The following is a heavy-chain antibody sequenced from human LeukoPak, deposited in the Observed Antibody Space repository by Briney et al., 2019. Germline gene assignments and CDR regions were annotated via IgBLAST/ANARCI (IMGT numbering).Heavy chain of an antibody. V-gene: IGHV4-30-2*01. CDR3: ARDNNWNDNY. CDR2: IYQGGST. D-gene: IGHD1-1*01. CDR1: GDSISSGGYY. J-gene: IGHJ4*02. Sequence: PSETLSLTCTVSGDSISSGGYYWNWIRQPPGKGLEWIGYIYQGGSTYYNPSLKSRVTISVDRSKNQFSLKLSSVTAADTAVYYCARDNNWNDNYWGQGTLVTVS.